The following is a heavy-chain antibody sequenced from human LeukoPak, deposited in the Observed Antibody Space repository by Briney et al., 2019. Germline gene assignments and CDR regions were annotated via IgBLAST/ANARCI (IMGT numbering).Heavy chain of an antibody. CDR2: INHSGST. CDR1: GGSFSGYY. V-gene: IGHV4-34*01. Sequence: SETLSLTCAVYGGSFSGYYWSWIRQAPGKGLEWIGEINHSGSTNYNPSLKSRVTISVDTSKNQFSLKLSSVTAADTAVYYCARSIAARNDYWGQGTLVTVSS. CDR3: ARSIAARNDY. J-gene: IGHJ4*02. D-gene: IGHD6-6*01.